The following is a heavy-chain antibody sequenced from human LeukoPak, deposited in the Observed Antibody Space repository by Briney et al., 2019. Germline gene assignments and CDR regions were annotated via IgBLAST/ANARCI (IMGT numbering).Heavy chain of an antibody. J-gene: IGHJ6*03. CDR2: ISNSGSII. CDR3: ARIPRESYFHHMDV. CDR1: GFTFSDYY. V-gene: IGHV3-11*04. Sequence: PGGSLRLSCAASGFTFSDYYMSWIRQAPGKGREWVSYISNSGSIIYYADSVKGRFPISRDIAKNSLYLQMNSLRAEDTAVYYCARIPRESYFHHMDVWGKGTTVTVSS.